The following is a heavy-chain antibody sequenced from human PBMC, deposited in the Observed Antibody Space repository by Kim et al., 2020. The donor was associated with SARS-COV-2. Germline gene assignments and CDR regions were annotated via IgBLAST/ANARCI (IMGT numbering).Heavy chain of an antibody. CDR3: ALIMPRENSFNI. D-gene: IGHD2-2*01. V-gene: IGHV3-48*03. J-gene: IGHJ3*02. Sequence: GVSLRLSCAASTFAFSIYEMNWLRQAPGKGLEWLSYISNTGDTVYYAESIEGRFTISRDNANNSLFLQMDSLRVEDTAVYYCALIMPRENSFNIWGQGT. CDR1: TFAFSIYE. CDR2: ISNTGDTV.